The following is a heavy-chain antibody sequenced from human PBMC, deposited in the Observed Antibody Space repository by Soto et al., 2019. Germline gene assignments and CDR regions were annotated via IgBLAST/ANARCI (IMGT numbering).Heavy chain of an antibody. J-gene: IGHJ5*02. D-gene: IGHD3-10*02. V-gene: IGHV1-8*01. CDR1: GYSFTNHD. Sequence: ASVKVSCKASGYSFTNHDVSWVRQATGPGLEWMGWMNPGSGDTGYAQKFQGRVTMTRDISIATAYMELSSLRSDDTAIYYCARMETFCSLNWFDPWGQGTLVTVSS. CDR2: MNPGSGDT. CDR3: ARMETFCSLNWFDP.